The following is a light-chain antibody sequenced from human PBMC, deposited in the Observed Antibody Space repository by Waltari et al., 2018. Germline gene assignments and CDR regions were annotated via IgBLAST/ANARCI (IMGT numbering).Light chain of an antibody. CDR2: HTS. Sequence: VVLTQSPGTLSSSPGERATLFCMASQSIGTYLTWYQHKPGQAPRLLIYHTSVRATGSPERFSCTGSGTDFSLTISRLGPEDLAVDYCQNHTRVPATFGQGTKVEIK. J-gene: IGKJ1*01. V-gene: IGKV3-11*01. CDR1: QSIGTY. CDR3: QNHTRVPAT.